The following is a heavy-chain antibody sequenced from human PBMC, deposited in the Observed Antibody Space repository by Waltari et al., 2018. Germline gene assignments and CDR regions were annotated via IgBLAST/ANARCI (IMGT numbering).Heavy chain of an antibody. D-gene: IGHD3-3*01. J-gene: IGHJ3*02. Sequence: EVQLVQSGAEVKKPGESLKISCKGSGYKFTNYWIGWVRQMTGEGLEWMGMIWPGDSDSRYSPSFEGQVTFSVDKSTSTAYLQWTSLKASDTAMYYCARHVTATFGVAEADIWGQGTMVTVSS. CDR1: GYKFTNYW. CDR3: ARHVTATFGVAEADI. CDR2: IWPGDSDS. V-gene: IGHV5-51*01.